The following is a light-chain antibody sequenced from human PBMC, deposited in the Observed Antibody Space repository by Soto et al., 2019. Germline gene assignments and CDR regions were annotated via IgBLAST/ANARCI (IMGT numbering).Light chain of an antibody. CDR3: TSYAGSNNFVV. Sequence: QSALTQPPSASGSPGQSVTISCTGTSSDVGGYNYVSWYQLHPGKAPKLMIDEVSKRPSGVPDRFSGSKSGNTASLTVSGLQAEDEADYYCTSYAGSNNFVVFGGGTKLTVL. J-gene: IGLJ2*01. CDR2: EVS. CDR1: SSDVGGYNY. V-gene: IGLV2-8*01.